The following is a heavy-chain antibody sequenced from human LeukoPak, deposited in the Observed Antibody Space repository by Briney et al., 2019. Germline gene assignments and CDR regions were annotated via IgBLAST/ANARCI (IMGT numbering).Heavy chain of an antibody. Sequence: SETLSLTCTVSGGSISSGGDYWTWIRQPPGKGLEWIGHIYHSGSTYYNPSLKSRVTMSVDESKDHFSLKLSSATAADTAVYYCARDRGGSYDRLWYFDLWGRGTLVTVSS. D-gene: IGHD1-26*01. CDR2: IYHSGST. CDR3: ARDRGGSYDRLWYFDL. CDR1: GGSISSGGDY. V-gene: IGHV4-30-2*01. J-gene: IGHJ2*01.